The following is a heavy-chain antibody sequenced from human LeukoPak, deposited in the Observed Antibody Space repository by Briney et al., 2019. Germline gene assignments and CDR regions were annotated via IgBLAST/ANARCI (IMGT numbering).Heavy chain of an antibody. CDR1: GYTFTSDG. CDR3: ARRRLSTGTMFDP. CDR2: SSAYNGNT. V-gene: IGHV1-18*01. J-gene: IGHJ5*02. Sequence: GASVKVSCKASGYTFTSDGISWRRQAPGEGREWMGGSSAYNGNTNYAQKLQGRVTMTTDTSTSTAYMDLRSLRSDDTAVYYCARRRLSTGTMFDPWRQGTLVTVSS. D-gene: IGHD1-7*01.